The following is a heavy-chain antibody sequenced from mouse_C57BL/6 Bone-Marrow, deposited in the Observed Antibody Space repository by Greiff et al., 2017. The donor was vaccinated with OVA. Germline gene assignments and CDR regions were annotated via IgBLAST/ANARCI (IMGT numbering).Heavy chain of an antibody. D-gene: IGHD3-1*01. CDR2: IDPSDSYT. V-gene: IGHV1-50*01. J-gene: IGHJ2*01. CDR3: ARAPGLFDY. Sequence: QVQLKQPGAELVKPGASVKLSCKASGYTFTSYWMQWVKQRPGQGLEWIGEIDPSDSYTNYNQKFKGKATLTVDTSSSTAYMQLSSLTSEDSAVYYCARAPGLFDYWGQGTTLTVSS. CDR1: GYTFTSYW.